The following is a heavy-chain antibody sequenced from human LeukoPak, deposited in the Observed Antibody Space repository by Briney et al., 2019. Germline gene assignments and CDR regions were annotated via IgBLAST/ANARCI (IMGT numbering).Heavy chain of an antibody. V-gene: IGHV4-34*01. D-gene: IGHD2-15*01. CDR1: GGSFSGYY. CDR2: INHSGST. Sequence: SETLCLTCAVYGGSFSGYYWSWIRQPPGKGLERIGEINHSGSTNYNPSLKSRVTISVDTSKNQFSLKLSSVTAADTAVYYCASGVVVVAPYGPRGYWGQGTLVTVSS. CDR3: ASGVVVVAPYGPRGY. J-gene: IGHJ4*02.